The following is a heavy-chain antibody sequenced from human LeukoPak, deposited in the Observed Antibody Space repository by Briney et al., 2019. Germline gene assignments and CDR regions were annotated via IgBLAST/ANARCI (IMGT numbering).Heavy chain of an antibody. Sequence: GGSLRLSCAASGFTFSSYSMNWVRQAPGKGLEWVSYISSSGSTIYYADSVKGRFTISRDNAKNSLYLQMNSLRSEDTAVYYCARDDGDFYDSSGYYGGDWGQGTLVTVSS. D-gene: IGHD3-22*01. CDR1: GFTFSSYS. J-gene: IGHJ4*02. V-gene: IGHV3-48*04. CDR3: ARDDGDFYDSSGYYGGD. CDR2: ISSSGSTI.